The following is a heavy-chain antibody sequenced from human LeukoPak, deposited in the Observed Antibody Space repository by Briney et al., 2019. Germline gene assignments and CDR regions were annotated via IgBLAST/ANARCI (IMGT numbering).Heavy chain of an antibody. D-gene: IGHD2-15*01. J-gene: IGHJ4*02. CDR1: GGSISSGGYY. V-gene: IGHV4-31*03. Sequence: SQTLSLTCTVSGGSISSGGYYWRWIRQHPGKGLEWIGYIYYSGSTYYNPSLKSRVTISVDTSKNQVSLKLSSVTAADTAVYYCARHLTPIAGGYFDYWGQGTLVTVSS. CDR3: ARHLTPIAGGYFDY. CDR2: IYYSGST.